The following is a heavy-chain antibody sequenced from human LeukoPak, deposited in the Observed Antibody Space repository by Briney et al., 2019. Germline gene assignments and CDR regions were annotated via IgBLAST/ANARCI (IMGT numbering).Heavy chain of an antibody. V-gene: IGHV4-59*08. J-gene: IGHJ4*02. CDR3: ARSRGGAEAGTGGFYFDY. D-gene: IGHD6-19*01. Sequence: SETLSLTCTVSGGSISSYYWSWIRQPPGKGLEWIGYIYYSGSTNYNPSLKSRVTISVDTSKNQFSLKLSSVTAADTAVYYCARSRGGAEAGTGGFYFDYWGQGTLVTVSS. CDR2: IYYSGST. CDR1: GGSISSYY.